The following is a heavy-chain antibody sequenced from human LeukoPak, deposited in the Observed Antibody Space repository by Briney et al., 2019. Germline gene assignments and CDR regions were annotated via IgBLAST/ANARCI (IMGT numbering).Heavy chain of an antibody. CDR3: ARGGYSSGWYTDYYFDY. CDR2: IYYSGST. CDR1: GGSISSYY. J-gene: IGHJ4*02. Sequence: SETLSLTCTVSGGSISSYYWSWIRQPQGKGLEWIGYIYYSGSTIYNPSLKSRVTISVDTSKNQFSLKLSSVTAADTAVYYCARGGYSSGWYTDYYFDYWGQGTLVTVSS. V-gene: IGHV4-59*01. D-gene: IGHD6-19*01.